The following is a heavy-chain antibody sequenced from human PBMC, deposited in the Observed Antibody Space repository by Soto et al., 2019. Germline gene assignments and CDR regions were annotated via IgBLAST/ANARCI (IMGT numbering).Heavy chain of an antibody. CDR3: ARDKDRQQLGGNYYYILDV. V-gene: IGHV1-69*12. Sequence: QVQLVQSGAEVKKPGSSVKVSCKASGGTFSTSAISWVRQAPGQGPEWVGGIMPVFPTPDYEQKFQGRVTITADESTTTAYLALTSLRTDDTAVYYCARDKDRQQLGGNYYYILDVWGQGTAITVSS. CDR1: GGTFSTSA. J-gene: IGHJ6*02. D-gene: IGHD3-3*02. CDR2: IMPVFPTP.